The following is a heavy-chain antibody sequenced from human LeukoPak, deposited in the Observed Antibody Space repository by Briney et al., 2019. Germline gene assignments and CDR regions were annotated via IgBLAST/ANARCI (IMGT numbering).Heavy chain of an antibody. Sequence: QPGGSLRLSCSVSGFTFSTYVMHWVRQAPGKGLGYVSAISSNGDNTYYADSVKGRFTISRDNSKNTLYLQMSSLRADDTAVYYCVRGTGYWGQGTLVTVSS. CDR1: GFTFSTYV. CDR2: ISSNGDNT. V-gene: IGHV3-64D*06. CDR3: VRGTGY. J-gene: IGHJ4*02.